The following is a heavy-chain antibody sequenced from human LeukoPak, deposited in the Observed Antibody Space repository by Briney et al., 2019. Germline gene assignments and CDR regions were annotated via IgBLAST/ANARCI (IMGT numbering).Heavy chain of an antibody. J-gene: IGHJ1*01. CDR1: GGTFSSYA. Sequence: SVKVSCKASGGTFSSYAISWVRQAPGQGREWMGGIIPIFGTANVAQKFQGRVTIIADASTSTAYMELSSLSSEDTAVYSCARRDYYDSSGYYYPEYSQHWGQGTLVTVSS. CDR3: ARRDYYDSSGYYYPEYSQH. CDR2: IIPIFGTA. V-gene: IGHV1-69*01. D-gene: IGHD3-22*01.